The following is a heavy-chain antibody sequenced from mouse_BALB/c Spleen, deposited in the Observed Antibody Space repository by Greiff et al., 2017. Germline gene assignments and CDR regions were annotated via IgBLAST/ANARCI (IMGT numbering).Heavy chain of an antibody. CDR3: ARYMIEGAWFAY. V-gene: IGHV3-8*02. Sequence: EVMLVESGPSLVKPSQTLSLTCSVTGDSITSGYWNWIRKFPGNKLEYMGYISYSGSTYYNPSLKSRISITRDTSKNQYYLQLNSVTTEDTATYYCARYMIEGAWFAYWGQGTLVTVSA. D-gene: IGHD2-4*01. CDR2: ISYSGST. J-gene: IGHJ3*01. CDR1: GDSITSGY.